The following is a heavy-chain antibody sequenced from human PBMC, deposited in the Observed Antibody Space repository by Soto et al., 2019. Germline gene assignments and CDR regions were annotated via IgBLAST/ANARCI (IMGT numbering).Heavy chain of an antibody. CDR3: AKGGGYSYGYEKDYGMDV. CDR1: GFTFSSYA. V-gene: IGHV3-23*01. Sequence: GGSLRLSCAASGFTFSSYAMSWVRQAPGKGLEWVSAISGSGGSTYYADSVKGRFTISRDNSKNTLYLQMNSLRAEDTAVYYCAKGGGYSYGYEKDYGMDVWGQGTTVTVSS. CDR2: ISGSGGST. D-gene: IGHD5-18*01. J-gene: IGHJ6*02.